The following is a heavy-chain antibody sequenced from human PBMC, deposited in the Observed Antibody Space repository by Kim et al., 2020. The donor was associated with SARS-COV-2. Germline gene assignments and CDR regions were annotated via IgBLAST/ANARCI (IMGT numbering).Heavy chain of an antibody. CDR2: INAGNGNT. J-gene: IGHJ4*02. Sequence: ASVKVSCKASGYTFTSYAMHWVRQAPGQRLEWMGWINAGNGNTKYSQNFQGRVTITRDTSASTAYMELSSLRSEDTAVYYCARVLVDTAIVDYWGQGTLVTVSS. D-gene: IGHD5-18*01. CDR1: GYTFTSYA. CDR3: ARVLVDTAIVDY. V-gene: IGHV1-3*01.